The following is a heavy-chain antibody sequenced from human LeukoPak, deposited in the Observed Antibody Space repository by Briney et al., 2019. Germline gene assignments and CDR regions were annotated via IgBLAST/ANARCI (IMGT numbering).Heavy chain of an antibody. CDR3: ERDGSYARSFDY. CDR1: GFTVSVNY. CDR2: IYSGGST. Sequence: PGGSLRLSCAASGFTVSVNYMSWVRQAPGKGLEWVSVIYSGGSTYYADSVKGRFTISRDNSKNTVYLQMSSLRAEDTAVYYCERDGSYARSFDYWGQGTLVTVSS. V-gene: IGHV3-53*01. D-gene: IGHD2-2*01. J-gene: IGHJ4*02.